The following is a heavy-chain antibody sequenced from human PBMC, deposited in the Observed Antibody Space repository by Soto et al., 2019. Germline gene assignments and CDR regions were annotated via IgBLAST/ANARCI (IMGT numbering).Heavy chain of an antibody. D-gene: IGHD6-13*01. CDR1: GFTFSNNG. CDR3: AKDKGAAAGFDY. V-gene: IGHV3-30*18. J-gene: IGHJ4*02. CDR2: ISYEGSEK. Sequence: QVHLVESGGGVVQPGRSLRLSCAASGFTFSNNGMHWVRQAPGKGLEWMGVISYEGSEKYYSGSVKGRFTISRDNSKNTLYLQMHTLRAEYTAIYYCAKDKGAAAGFDYWGQGILVTVSS.